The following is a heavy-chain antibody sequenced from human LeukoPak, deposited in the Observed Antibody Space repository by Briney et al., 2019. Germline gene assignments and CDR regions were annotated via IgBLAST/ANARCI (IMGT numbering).Heavy chain of an antibody. CDR1: GFTFDDYT. CDR3: AKDSEVATINYYFDY. Sequence: PGGSLRLSCAASGFTFDDYTMHWVRQAPGKGLEWVSLISWDGGSTYYADSVKGRFTISRDNSKNSLYLQMNSLRTEDTALYYCAKDSEVATINYYFDYWGQGTLVTVSS. D-gene: IGHD5-12*01. J-gene: IGHJ4*02. V-gene: IGHV3-43*01. CDR2: ISWDGGST.